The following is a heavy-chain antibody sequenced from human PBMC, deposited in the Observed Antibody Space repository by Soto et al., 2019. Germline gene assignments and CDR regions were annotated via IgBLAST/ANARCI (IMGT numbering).Heavy chain of an antibody. CDR2: ISAYDGNT. CDR3: ARDTYYDFWSGYSPALYGMDV. CDR1: GYTFTSYG. D-gene: IGHD3-3*01. V-gene: IGHV1-18*04. J-gene: IGHJ6*02. Sequence: ASVKVSCKSSGYTFTSYGISWARQAPGQGLEWMGWISAYDGNTNYAQKLQGRVTMTTDTSTSTAYMELRSLRSDDTAVYYCARDTYYDFWSGYSPALYGMDVWGQGNTVTVSS.